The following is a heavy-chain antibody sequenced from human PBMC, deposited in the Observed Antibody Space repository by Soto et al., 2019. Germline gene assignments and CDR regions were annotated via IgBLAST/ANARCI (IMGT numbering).Heavy chain of an antibody. V-gene: IGHV4-59*01. J-gene: IGHJ4*02. CDR1: GGSISSYF. D-gene: IGHD6-13*01. CDR2: VYYTGTT. Sequence: QVQLQESGPGLLKPSETLSLTCTVSGGSISSYFYIWVRQPPGKGLEWIGSVYYTGTTDYNPSLKSRVTISVDTSKTQFSLNLRSVTAADTAVYYCARDLAAFPSAFDYWGRGTLVTVSS. CDR3: ARDLAAFPSAFDY.